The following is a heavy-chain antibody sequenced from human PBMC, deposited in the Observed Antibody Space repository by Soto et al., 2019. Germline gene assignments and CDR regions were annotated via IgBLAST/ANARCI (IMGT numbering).Heavy chain of an antibody. CDR2: MYHTGSS. CDR3: ARYLGPTPWFGP. CDR1: GTSVTSGDFS. D-gene: IGHD2-15*01. V-gene: IGHV4-30-2*01. J-gene: IGHJ5*02. Sequence: SETLSLTCTVSGTSVTSGDFSWAWIRQAPAKGLEWIGYMYHTGSSYYNPSLKSRITMSVDTSRNQFSLTLTSVTAADTALYYCARYLGPTPWFGPWGQGTLVTVSS.